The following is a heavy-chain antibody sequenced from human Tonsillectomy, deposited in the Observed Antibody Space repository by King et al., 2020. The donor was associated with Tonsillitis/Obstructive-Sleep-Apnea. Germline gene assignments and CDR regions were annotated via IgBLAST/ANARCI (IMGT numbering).Heavy chain of an antibody. CDR1: GFTFSSYE. V-gene: IGHV3-48*03. D-gene: IGHD5-24*01. J-gene: IGHJ4*02. CDR2: ISSSGSTI. CDR3: AGDGYNYVFSY. Sequence: VQLVESGGGLVQPGGSLRLSCAASGFTFSSYEMNWVRQAPGKGLEWVSYISSSGSTIYYADSVKGRFTISRDNAKNSLYLQMNSLRAEDTAVYYCAGDGYNYVFSYWGQGTLVTVSS.